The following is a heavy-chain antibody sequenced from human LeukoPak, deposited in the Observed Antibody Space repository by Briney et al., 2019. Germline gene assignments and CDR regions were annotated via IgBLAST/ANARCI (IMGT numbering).Heavy chain of an antibody. Sequence: ASVKVSCKASGYTFTGYYMHWVRQAPGQGLEWMGWINPNSGGTDYAQKFQGRVTMTRDTSISTAYMELSRLRSDDTAVYYCARVRGENGRTGFDPWGQGTLVTVSS. CDR1: GYTFTGYY. D-gene: IGHD2-8*02. CDR2: INPNSGGT. V-gene: IGHV1-2*02. CDR3: ARVRGENGRTGFDP. J-gene: IGHJ5*02.